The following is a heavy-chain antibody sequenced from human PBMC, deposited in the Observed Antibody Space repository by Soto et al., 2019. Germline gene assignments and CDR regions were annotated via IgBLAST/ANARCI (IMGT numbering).Heavy chain of an antibody. CDR3: ARLLLDYGDARVDP. Sequence: QLQLQESGPGLVKPSETLSLTCTVSGGSISSSSYYWGWIRQPPGKGLEWIGRIYYSGSTYYNPSLKSRVTITEDTSKHQFSLKLSSVTAADTAVYYCARLLLDYGDARVDPWGQGTLVTVSS. D-gene: IGHD4-17*01. CDR2: IYYSGST. V-gene: IGHV4-39*01. CDR1: GGSISSSSYY. J-gene: IGHJ5*02.